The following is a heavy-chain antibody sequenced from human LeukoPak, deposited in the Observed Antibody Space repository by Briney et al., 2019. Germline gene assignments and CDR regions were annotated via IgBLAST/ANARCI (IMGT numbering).Heavy chain of an antibody. CDR1: GGSISSSSYY. J-gene: IGHJ4*02. CDR2: MYYSGST. Sequence: PSETLSLTCTVSGGSISSSSYYWGWIRQPPGKGLEWIGSMYYSGSTYYNPSLKSRVTISVDTSKNQFSLKLSSVTAADTAVYYCASLRYCSSTSCHNFDYWGQGTLVTVSS. D-gene: IGHD2-2*02. V-gene: IGHV4-39*01. CDR3: ASLRYCSSTSCHNFDY.